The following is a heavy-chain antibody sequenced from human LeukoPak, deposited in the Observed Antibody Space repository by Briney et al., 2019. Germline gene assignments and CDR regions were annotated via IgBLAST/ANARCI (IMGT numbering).Heavy chain of an antibody. CDR3: ARDRPPGDFDRLPDAFDI. V-gene: IGHV1-69*13. CDR2: IIPIFGTA. D-gene: IGHD3-9*01. J-gene: IGHJ3*02. Sequence: WASVKVSCTASGGTFSSYAISWVRQAPGQGLEWMGGIIPIFGTANYAQKFQGRVTITADESTSTAYMELSSLRSEDTAVYYCARDRPPGDFDRLPDAFDIWGQGTMVTVSS. CDR1: GGTFSSYA.